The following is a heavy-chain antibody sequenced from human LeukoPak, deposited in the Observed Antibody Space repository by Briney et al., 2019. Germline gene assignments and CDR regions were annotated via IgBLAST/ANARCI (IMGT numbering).Heavy chain of an antibody. CDR2: ISSSSSYI. CDR3: ARDNPPAAGTIGYAFDI. Sequence: GGSLRLSCAASGFTFSSYSMNWVRQAPGKGLEWVSSISSSSSYIYYADSVKGRFTISRDNAKNSLYLQMNSLRAEDTAVYYCARDNPPAAGTIGYAFDIWGQGTMVTVSS. V-gene: IGHV3-21*01. J-gene: IGHJ3*02. D-gene: IGHD6-13*01. CDR1: GFTFSSYS.